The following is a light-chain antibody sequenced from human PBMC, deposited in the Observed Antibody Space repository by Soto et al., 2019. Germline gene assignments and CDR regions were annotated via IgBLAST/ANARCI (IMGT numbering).Light chain of an antibody. Sequence: DIVMTQSPDSLAVSLGERATINCKSSQSVLNNSNNKNRLGWYQQKPGKPPKVLIYGASNLQSGVPPRFSGSGSGTDFTLAISSLQPEDSATYYCLQDINYPWTFGQGTKVDIK. CDR3: LQDINYPWT. J-gene: IGKJ1*01. CDR2: GAS. CDR1: QSVLNNSNNKNR. V-gene: IGKV4-1*01.